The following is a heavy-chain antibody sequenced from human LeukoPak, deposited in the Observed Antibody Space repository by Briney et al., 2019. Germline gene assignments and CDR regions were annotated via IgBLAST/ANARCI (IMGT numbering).Heavy chain of an antibody. Sequence: ASVKVSCKASGYTFTSYYMHWVRQAPGQGLAWMGIINPSGGSTSYAQKFQGRVTMTRDTSTSTVYMELSSLRSEDTAVYYCAREGGSGSYLGPLSAFDIWGQGTMVTVSS. D-gene: IGHD1-26*01. CDR3: AREGGSGSYLGPLSAFDI. V-gene: IGHV1-46*01. J-gene: IGHJ3*02. CDR2: INPSGGST. CDR1: GYTFTSYY.